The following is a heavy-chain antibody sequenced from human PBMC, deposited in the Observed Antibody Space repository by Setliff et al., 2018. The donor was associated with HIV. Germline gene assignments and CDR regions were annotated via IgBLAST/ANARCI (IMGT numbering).Heavy chain of an antibody. CDR3: ARGGASGYYYYIDV. D-gene: IGHD3-16*01. CDR1: GGSISSGSYY. V-gene: IGHV4-31*03. J-gene: IGHJ6*03. CDR2: ISDSGST. Sequence: SETLSLTCTVSGGSISSGSYYWTWIRQHPGKGLEWIGYISDSGSTYYNPSLKSRVTISLDTSKNQFSLKLSSVTAADTAVYFCARGGASGYYYYIDVWGKGTTVTVSS.